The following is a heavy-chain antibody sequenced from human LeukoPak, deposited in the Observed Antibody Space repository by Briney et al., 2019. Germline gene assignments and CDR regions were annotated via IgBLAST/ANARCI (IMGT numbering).Heavy chain of an antibody. D-gene: IGHD3-9*01. CDR3: ARGGYDILTGYSIEAFDI. J-gene: IGHJ3*02. CDR2: TYYRSKWYN. Sequence: SQTLSLTCAIPGDSVSSNSAAWNWIRLSPSRGLEWLGRTYYRSKWYNDYAVSVKSRITINPDTSKNQFSLQLNSVTPEDTAVYYCARGGYDILTGYSIEAFDIWGQGTMVTVSS. CDR1: GDSVSSNSAA. V-gene: IGHV6-1*01.